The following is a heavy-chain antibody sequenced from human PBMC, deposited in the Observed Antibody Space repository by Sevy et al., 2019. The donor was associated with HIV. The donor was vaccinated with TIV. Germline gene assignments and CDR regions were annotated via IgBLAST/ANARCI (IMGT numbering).Heavy chain of an antibody. V-gene: IGHV3-7*02. J-gene: IGHJ4*02. Sequence: GGSLRLSCEASAINIRDYWVNWVRQAPGKGLEWVANINPDGSKIYYADSVKGRFTISRDYAKNSVFLQMTSLRAEDTAVYYCVRAIQLAASYWGQGMLVTVSS. CDR2: INPDGSKI. D-gene: IGHD2-15*01. CDR1: AINIRDYW. CDR3: VRAIQLAASY.